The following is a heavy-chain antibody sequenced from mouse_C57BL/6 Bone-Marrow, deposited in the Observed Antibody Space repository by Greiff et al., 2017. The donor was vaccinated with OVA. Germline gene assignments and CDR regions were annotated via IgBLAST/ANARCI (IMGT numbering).Heavy chain of an antibody. CDR2: IDPENGDT. Sequence: EVKLMESGAELVRPGASVKLSCTASGFNIKDDYMNWVKQRPEQGLEWIGWIDPENGDTEYASKFQGKATLTADTSSNTAYLQLSSLTSEDTAVYYCTTWDGYYLWDFDVWGTGTTVTVSS. J-gene: IGHJ1*03. CDR3: TTWDGYYLWDFDV. D-gene: IGHD2-3*01. V-gene: IGHV14-4*01. CDR1: GFNIKDDY.